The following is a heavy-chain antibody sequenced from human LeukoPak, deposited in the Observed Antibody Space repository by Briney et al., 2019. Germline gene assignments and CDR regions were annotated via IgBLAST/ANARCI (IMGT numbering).Heavy chain of an antibody. J-gene: IGHJ6*04. Sequence: GRSLRLSCAASGFTFSSYAMHWVRQAPGKGLEGVAVISYDGSNKYYADSVKGRFTISRDNSKNTLYLQMNSLRAEDTAVYYCARSLYCSSTSCFGDRLVHGMHVWGKGTTVTVSS. CDR2: ISYDGSNK. CDR3: ARSLYCSSTSCFGDRLVHGMHV. CDR1: GFTFSSYA. V-gene: IGHV3-30*04. D-gene: IGHD2-2*01.